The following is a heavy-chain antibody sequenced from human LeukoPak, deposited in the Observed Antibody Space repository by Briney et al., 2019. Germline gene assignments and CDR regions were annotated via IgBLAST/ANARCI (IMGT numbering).Heavy chain of an antibody. D-gene: IGHD2-2*01. V-gene: IGHV1-18*01. CDR3: ARGIVVPAATIFDY. CDR1: GYTFTSYG. J-gene: IGHJ4*02. Sequence: ASVKVSCKASGYTFTSYGISRVRQAPGQGLEWMGWISAYNGNTNYPQRLQGRVTMTTDTSTSTAYMELRSLRSDDTAVYYCARGIVVPAATIFDYWGQGTLVTVSS. CDR2: ISAYNGNT.